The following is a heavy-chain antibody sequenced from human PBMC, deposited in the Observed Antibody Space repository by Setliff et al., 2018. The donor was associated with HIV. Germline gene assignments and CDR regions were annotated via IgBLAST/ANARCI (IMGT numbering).Heavy chain of an antibody. Sequence: SVTLSLTCTVSGASITSSYWTWIRQSPGRGLEYLGYIYYSGDSNYSPSLKSRLSMSLDASTSQFSLRLNSLTAADTAMYYCARFARDPTDWGRGILVTVSS. J-gene: IGHJ4*02. V-gene: IGHV4-59*08. CDR3: ARFARDPTD. CDR2: IYYSGDS. CDR1: GASITSSY.